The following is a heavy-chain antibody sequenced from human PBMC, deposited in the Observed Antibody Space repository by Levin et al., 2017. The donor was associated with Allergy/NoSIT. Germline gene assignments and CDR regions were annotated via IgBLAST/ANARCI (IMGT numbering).Heavy chain of an antibody. J-gene: IGHJ2*01. CDR3: ARRKGRVVVAATWYFDL. CDR2: INSDGSST. V-gene: IGHV3-74*01. CDR1: GFTFSSYW. D-gene: IGHD2-15*01. Sequence: GGSLRLSCAASGFTFSSYWMHWVRQAPGKGLVWVSRINSDGSSTSYADSVKGRFTISRDNAKNTLYLQMNSLRAEDTAVYYCARRKGRVVVAATWYFDLWGRGTLVTVSS.